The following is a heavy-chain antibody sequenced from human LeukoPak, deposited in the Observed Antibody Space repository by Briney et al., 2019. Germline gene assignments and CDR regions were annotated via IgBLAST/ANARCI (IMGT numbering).Heavy chain of an antibody. J-gene: IGHJ6*04. Sequence: PGRSLRLSCAASGYTFSSYAMHWVRQAPGKGLEWVAVISYDGSNKYYADSVKGRFTISRDNSKNTLYLQMNGLRAEDTAVYYCARDITMVRGRYYYYGMDVWGKGTTVTVSP. D-gene: IGHD3-10*01. V-gene: IGHV3-30*04. CDR3: ARDITMVRGRYYYYGMDV. CDR2: ISYDGSNK. CDR1: GYTFSSYA.